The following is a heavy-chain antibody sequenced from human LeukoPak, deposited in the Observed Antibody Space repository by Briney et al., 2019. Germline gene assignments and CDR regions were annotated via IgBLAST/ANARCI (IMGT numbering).Heavy chain of an antibody. CDR2: ISSSGSTI. V-gene: IGHV3-48*04. CDR3: ARDWFGEFPFDY. D-gene: IGHD3-10*01. J-gene: IGHJ4*02. Sequence: GGSLGLSCAASGFTFSSYWMSWVRQAPGKGLEWVSYISSSGSTIYYADSVKGRFTISRDNAKNSLYLQMDSLRAEDTAVYYCARDWFGEFPFDYWGQGTLVTVSS. CDR1: GFTFSSYW.